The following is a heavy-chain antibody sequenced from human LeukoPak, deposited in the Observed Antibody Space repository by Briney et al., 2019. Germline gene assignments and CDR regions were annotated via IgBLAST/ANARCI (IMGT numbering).Heavy chain of an antibody. D-gene: IGHD3-10*01. CDR3: ARGGSSGDY. Sequence: GGSLRLSCAASGFSFSNAWMHWGRQVPEKGLVWVSRVNPDGSSITYANSVKGRFTSSRDNAKNTLYPQMNRLRVEDTAVYYCARGGSSGDYWGQGILVTVSS. J-gene: IGHJ4*02. V-gene: IGHV3-74*03. CDR2: VNPDGSSI. CDR1: GFSFSNAW.